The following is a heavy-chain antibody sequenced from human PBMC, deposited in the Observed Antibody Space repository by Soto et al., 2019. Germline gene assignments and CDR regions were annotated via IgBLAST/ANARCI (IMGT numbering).Heavy chain of an antibody. CDR3: ARVGYCSGGSCYDEAFDI. Sequence: VQLVESGGGLVQPGGSLRLSCAASGFTVSSNYMSWVRQAPGKGLEWVSVIYSGGSTYYADSVKGRFTISRHNSKYTLYLQMNNLRAEDTAVYYCARVGYCSGGSCYDEAFDIWGQGTMVTVSS. CDR2: IYSGGST. D-gene: IGHD2-15*01. J-gene: IGHJ3*02. CDR1: GFTVSSNY. V-gene: IGHV3-53*04.